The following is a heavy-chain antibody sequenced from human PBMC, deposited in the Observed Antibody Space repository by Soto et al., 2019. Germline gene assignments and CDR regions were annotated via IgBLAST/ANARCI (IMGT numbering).Heavy chain of an antibody. Sequence: QVQLQESGPGLVKPSETLSLTCTVSGASISGFYWSWIRKSAGKGLEWIGRIYATGTTDYNPSLKSRVMMSVDTSKKQFSLKLRSVTAADTAVYYCARQSRGDGYKRSLWGQGTLVTVSS. CDR2: IYATGTT. CDR3: ARQSRGDGYKRSL. J-gene: IGHJ4*02. D-gene: IGHD5-18*01. V-gene: IGHV4-4*07. CDR1: GASISGFY.